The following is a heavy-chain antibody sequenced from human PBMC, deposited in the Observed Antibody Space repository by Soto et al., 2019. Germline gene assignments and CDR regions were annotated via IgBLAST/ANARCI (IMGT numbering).Heavy chain of an antibody. Sequence: ASVKVSCKASGGTFSSYAISWVRQAPGQGLEWMGGIIPIFGTANYAQKFQGRVTITADESTSTAYMGLSSLRSEDTAVYYCAREVTAYYFDYWGQGTLVTVSS. D-gene: IGHD2-15*01. CDR3: AREVTAYYFDY. CDR1: GGTFSSYA. CDR2: IIPIFGTA. J-gene: IGHJ4*02. V-gene: IGHV1-69*13.